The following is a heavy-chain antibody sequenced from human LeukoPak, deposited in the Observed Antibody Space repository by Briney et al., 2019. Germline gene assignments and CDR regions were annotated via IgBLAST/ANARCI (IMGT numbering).Heavy chain of an antibody. D-gene: IGHD6-13*01. CDR3: ARCGSSSWTSFDY. J-gene: IGHJ4*02. CDR2: ISYDGSNK. Sequence: PGGSLRLSCAASGFTFSSYAMSWVRQAPGKGLEWVAVISYDGSNKYYADSVKGRFTISRDNSKNTLYLQMNSLRAEDTAVYYCARCGSSSWTSFDYWGQGTLVTVSS. CDR1: GFTFSSYA. V-gene: IGHV3-30*03.